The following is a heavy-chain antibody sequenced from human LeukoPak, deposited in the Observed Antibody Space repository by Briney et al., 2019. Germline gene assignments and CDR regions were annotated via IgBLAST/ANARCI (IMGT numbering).Heavy chain of an antibody. D-gene: IGHD6-13*01. J-gene: IGHJ4*02. CDR2: ISSSSSYI. CDR3: ARNSAGKSGYYFDY. V-gene: IGHV3-21*01. CDR1: GFTFSSYS. Sequence: GGSLRLSCVASGFTFSSYSMNWVRQAPGKGLEWVSSISSSSSYIYYADSVKGRFTISRDNAKNSLYLQMNSLRAEDTAVYYCARNSAGKSGYYFDYWGQGTLVTVSS.